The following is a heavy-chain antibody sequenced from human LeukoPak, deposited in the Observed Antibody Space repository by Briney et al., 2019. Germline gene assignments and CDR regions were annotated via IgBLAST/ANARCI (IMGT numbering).Heavy chain of an antibody. J-gene: IGHJ6*02. Sequence: GGSLSLSGAASGFTFSVNAINWVRQAQATGREGVDFISNVGFFDYYADSVKGRFTISRENSKNTLYLQMNSLRAEDTAVYYCARDLGPGPISGYTRGRFYYGMDAWGQGTTVTVSS. CDR2: ISNVGFFD. D-gene: IGHD3-22*01. V-gene: IGHV3-30*04. CDR1: GFTFSVNA. CDR3: ARDLGPGPISGYTRGRFYYGMDA.